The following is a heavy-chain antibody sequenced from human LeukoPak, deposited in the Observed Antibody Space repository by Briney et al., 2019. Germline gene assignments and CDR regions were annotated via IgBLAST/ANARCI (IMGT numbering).Heavy chain of an antibody. CDR1: GYTFTSYD. D-gene: IGHD4-17*01. CDR2: MNPNSGNT. Sequence: ASVKVSCKASGYTFTSYDINWVRQATGQGLEWMGWMNPNSGNTNYAQKLQGRVTMTTDTSTSTAYMELRSLRSDDTAVYYCARGQVSHDYGDSAFDYWGQGTLVTVSS. CDR3: ARGQVSHDYGDSAFDY. V-gene: IGHV1-18*01. J-gene: IGHJ4*02.